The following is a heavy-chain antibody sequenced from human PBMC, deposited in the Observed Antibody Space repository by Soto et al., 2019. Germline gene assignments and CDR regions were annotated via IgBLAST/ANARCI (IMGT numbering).Heavy chain of an antibody. J-gene: IGHJ3*02. D-gene: IGHD4-17*01. CDR2: IVPVFGTT. V-gene: IGHV1-69*01. CDR1: GASFRTDA. Sequence: QVQLVQSGTEVKNPGSSVRVSCKASGASFRTDAISWVRQAPGQGLEWMGRIVPVFGTTNFAKRFQGRVTITADESTRTAYMDLSSLRSEDTAVYYCARSRATTVVFDIWGQGTIVTVSS. CDR3: ARSRATTVVFDI.